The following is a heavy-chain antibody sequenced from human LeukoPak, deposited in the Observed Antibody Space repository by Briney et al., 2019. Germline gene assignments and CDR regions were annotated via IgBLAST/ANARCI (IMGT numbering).Heavy chain of an antibody. CDR2: MSINSGLK. Sequence: PGGSLRLSCAASGFTFSSYSMNWVRQAPGKGLEWVSSMSINSGLKYHADSVKGRFTISRDNAKNSLYLQMNSLRAEDTAVYYCARDPRFLEWLPYDYWGQGTLVTVSS. J-gene: IGHJ4*02. V-gene: IGHV3-21*01. CDR3: ARDPRFLEWLPYDY. CDR1: GFTFSSYS. D-gene: IGHD3-3*01.